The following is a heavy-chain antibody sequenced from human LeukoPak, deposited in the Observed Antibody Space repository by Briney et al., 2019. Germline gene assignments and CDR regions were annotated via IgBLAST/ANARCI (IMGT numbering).Heavy chain of an antibody. J-gene: IGHJ4*02. V-gene: IGHV4-59*01. CDR2: IYYSGTT. CDR3: ARGSSTSTIDY. D-gene: IGHD2-2*01. Sequence: SETLSLTCTVSGGSISSFYWSWTRKPPGKGLEWIGYIYYSGTTNYNPSLKSRVTISVDRSKNQFSLRLSSVTAADTAVYYCARGSSTSTIDYWGQGTLVTVST. CDR1: GGSISSFY.